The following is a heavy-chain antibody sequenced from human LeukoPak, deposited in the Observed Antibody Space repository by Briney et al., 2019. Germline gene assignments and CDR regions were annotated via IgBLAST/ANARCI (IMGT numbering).Heavy chain of an antibody. Sequence: SQTLSLTCTVSGRSMSSGTYYWSWIRQHPGKGLERIGYIYYSGSTYYNPSLKSRLTISVDTSKNQFSLKLSSVTAADTAMYYYARMDRDYYGSGRDYFDCWGQGALVTVSS. CDR1: GRSMSSGTYY. J-gene: IGHJ4*02. D-gene: IGHD3-10*01. CDR3: ARMDRDYYGSGRDYFDC. CDR2: IYYSGST. V-gene: IGHV4-31*03.